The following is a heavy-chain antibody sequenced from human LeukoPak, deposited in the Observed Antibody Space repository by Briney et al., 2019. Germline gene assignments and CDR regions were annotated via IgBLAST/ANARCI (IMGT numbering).Heavy chain of an antibody. J-gene: IGHJ4*02. CDR1: GFTFSNNA. CDR2: ISGSGGST. Sequence: PGGSLRLSCAASGFTFSNNAMHWVRQAPGKGLEWVSSISGSGGSTYYADSVKGRFTISRDNSKNTLYLQMNSLRAEDTAVYYCARVSGYDWESFYDYWGQGTLVTVSS. V-gene: IGHV3-23*01. CDR3: ARVSGYDWESFYDY. D-gene: IGHD5-12*01.